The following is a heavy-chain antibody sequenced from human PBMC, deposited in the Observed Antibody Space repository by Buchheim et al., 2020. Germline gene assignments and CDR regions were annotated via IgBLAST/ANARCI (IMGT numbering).Heavy chain of an antibody. Sequence: QVQLQESGPGLVKPSQTLSLTCTVSGGSISSGGYYWSWIRQHPGKGLEWIGYIYYSGSTYYNPSLKRRVTISVDTSKNQFSLKLSSVTAADTAVYYCARGNAGQWLVRRGGFDYWGQGTL. CDR3: ARGNAGQWLVRRGGFDY. CDR1: GGSISSGGYY. V-gene: IGHV4-31*03. CDR2: IYYSGST. D-gene: IGHD6-19*01. J-gene: IGHJ4*02.